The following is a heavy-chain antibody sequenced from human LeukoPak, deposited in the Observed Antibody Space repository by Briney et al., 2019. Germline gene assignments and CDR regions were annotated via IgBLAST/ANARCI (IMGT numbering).Heavy chain of an antibody. V-gene: IGHV3-66*01. CDR2: IYSGGST. J-gene: IGHJ4*02. Sequence: GGSLRLSCAASGFTVSSNYMSWVRQAPGKGLESVSVIYSGGSTYYADSVKGRFTISRDNSKNTLYLQMNSLRAEDTAVYYCAREYYYDSSGYYDYWGQGTLVTVSS. CDR1: GFTVSSNY. D-gene: IGHD3-22*01. CDR3: AREYYYDSSGYYDY.